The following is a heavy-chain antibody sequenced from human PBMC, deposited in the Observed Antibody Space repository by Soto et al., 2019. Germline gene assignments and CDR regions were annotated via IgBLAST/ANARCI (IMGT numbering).Heavy chain of an antibody. V-gene: IGHV1-18*01. CDR1: GYTFTSYG. CDR3: ARDPLRIAAAGTARGFDP. Sequence: QVQLVQSGAEVKKPGASVKVSCRASGYTFTSYGISWVRQAPGQGLEWMGWISAYNGNTNYAQKLQGRVTMTTDTSTSTAYMELRSLRSDDTAVYYCARDPLRIAAAGTARGFDPWGQGTLVTVSS. CDR2: ISAYNGNT. J-gene: IGHJ5*02. D-gene: IGHD6-13*01.